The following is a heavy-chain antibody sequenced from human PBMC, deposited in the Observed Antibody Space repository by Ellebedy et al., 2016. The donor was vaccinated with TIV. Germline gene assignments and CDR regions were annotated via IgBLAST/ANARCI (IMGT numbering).Heavy chain of an antibody. V-gene: IGHV1-46*01. Sequence: ASVKVSCKAFGYTVTKYYMHWVRQAPGQGLEWMGMINPSGGSTSYAQKFQGRVTMTRDTSTSTVYMELSSLRSEDTAVYYCTCLQLGIADYFDYWGQGALVTVSS. J-gene: IGHJ4*02. D-gene: IGHD6-13*01. CDR2: INPSGGST. CDR1: GYTVTKYY. CDR3: TCLQLGIADYFDY.